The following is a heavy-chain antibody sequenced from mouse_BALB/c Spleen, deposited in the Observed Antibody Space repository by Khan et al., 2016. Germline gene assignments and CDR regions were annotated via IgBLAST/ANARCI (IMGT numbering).Heavy chain of an antibody. D-gene: IGHD2-3*01. CDR1: GFIFSSYT. CDR2: ISSGGTYT. Sequence: EVELVESGGDLVKPGGSLKLSCAASGFIFSSYTMSWVRQTPEKRLEWVATISSGGTYTYYPDRVTGRFTISRDNAKKTLHLQMSSLKSENTAIYFCTNIYDGYYEFPDWGQGTLVTVSA. J-gene: IGHJ3*01. CDR3: TNIYDGYYEFPD. V-gene: IGHV5-6-4*01.